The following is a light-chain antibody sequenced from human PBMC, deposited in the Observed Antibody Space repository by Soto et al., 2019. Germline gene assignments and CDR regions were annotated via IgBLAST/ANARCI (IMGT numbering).Light chain of an antibody. CDR2: EVT. J-gene: IGLJ3*02. CDR3: SSYASTDTVGV. CDR1: SSDVGGFNF. V-gene: IGLV2-14*01. Sequence: QSALTQPASVSGSPGQSITISCTGTSSDVGGFNFVSWYQQHPGKAPKLIIYEVTNQPSGVSDRFSGSKSGNTASLTISGLQPEDEADYYCSSYASTDTVGVFGGGTKVTVL.